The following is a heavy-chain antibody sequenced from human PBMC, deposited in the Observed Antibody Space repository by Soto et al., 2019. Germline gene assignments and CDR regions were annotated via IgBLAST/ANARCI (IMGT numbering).Heavy chain of an antibody. Sequence: ASVKVSCKASGYTFTGYYMPWVRQAPGQGLEWMGWINPSSGGTNYAQKFQGRVTMTRYTSISTAYMELSRLRSDDTAVYYCARASRAHEEQVVVDYWGQGTLVSVS. CDR3: ARASRAHEEQVVVDY. D-gene: IGHD6-6*01. CDR2: INPSSGGT. CDR1: GYTFTGYY. J-gene: IGHJ4*02. V-gene: IGHV1-2*02.